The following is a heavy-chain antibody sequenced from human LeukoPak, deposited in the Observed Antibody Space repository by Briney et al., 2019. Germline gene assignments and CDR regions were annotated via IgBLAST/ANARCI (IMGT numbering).Heavy chain of an antibody. CDR3: ARDFGNYIFSV. CDR1: GYTFTSYG. D-gene: IGHD1-7*01. V-gene: IGHV1-18*01. Sequence: ASVKVSCKAAGYTFTSYGISWVRQAPGQGLGWMGWISAYNGNTNYAQKLQGRVTMTTDTSTSTAYMELRSLRSDDTAMYYCARDFGNYIFSVWGQGTLVTVSS. J-gene: IGHJ4*02. CDR2: ISAYNGNT.